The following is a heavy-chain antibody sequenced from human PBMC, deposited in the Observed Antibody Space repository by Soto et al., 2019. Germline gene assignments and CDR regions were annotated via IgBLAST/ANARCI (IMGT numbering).Heavy chain of an antibody. J-gene: IGHJ4*02. CDR2: IYWDDDK. Sequence: QITLRESGPTLVQPTQTLTLTCTLSGVSLTTSGVGVGWIRQPPGKALEWLALIYWDDDKRFSPSLKSRLAXTXXXSXYQVVMTMTDMAPVDTAIYYCAHRQRTVVVGAPFDLWGQGSQVTVSS. V-gene: IGHV2-5*02. D-gene: IGHD2-15*01. CDR3: AHRQRTVVVGAPFDL. CDR1: GVSLTTSGVG.